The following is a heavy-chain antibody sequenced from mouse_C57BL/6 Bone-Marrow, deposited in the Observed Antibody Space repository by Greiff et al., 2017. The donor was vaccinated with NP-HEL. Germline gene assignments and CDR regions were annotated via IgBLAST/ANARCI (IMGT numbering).Heavy chain of an antibody. D-gene: IGHD2-1*01. CDR2: IYPRSGNT. J-gene: IGHJ2*01. Sequence: VKLMESGAELARPGASVKLSCKASGYTFTSYGISWVKQRTGQGLEWIGEIYPRSGNTYYNEKFKGKATLTADKSSSTAYMELRSLTSEDSAVYFCARRGLYYGNYDYFDYWGQGTTLTVSS. CDR3: ARRGLYYGNYDYFDY. CDR1: GYTFTSYG. V-gene: IGHV1-81*01.